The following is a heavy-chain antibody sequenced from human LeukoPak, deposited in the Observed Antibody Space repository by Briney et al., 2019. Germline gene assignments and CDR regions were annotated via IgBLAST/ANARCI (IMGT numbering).Heavy chain of an antibody. CDR1: GFSLSTSGMC. CDR2: IDWDDDN. CDR3: ARIPKYSSGWYYYDY. Sequence: SGPTLVKPTQTLTLTCTFSGFSLSTSGMCVSWIRQPPGKALEWLALIDWDDDNYYSTSLKTRLTISKDASKNQVVLTMTNMDPVDTATYYCARIPKYSSGWYYYDYWGQGTLVTVSS. D-gene: IGHD6-19*01. V-gene: IGHV2-70*01. J-gene: IGHJ4*02.